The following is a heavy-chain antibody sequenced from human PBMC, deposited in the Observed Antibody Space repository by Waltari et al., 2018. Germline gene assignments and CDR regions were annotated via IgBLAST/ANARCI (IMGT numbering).Heavy chain of an antibody. V-gene: IGHV4-38-2*01. CDR2: IYHSGST. D-gene: IGHD1-7*01. CDR1: GYSISSGYY. CDR3: ARLPNDWNYFWYFDL. Sequence: QVQLQESGPGLVKPSETLSLTCAVSGYSISSGYYWGWIRQPPGKGLEWIGSIYHSGSTYYNPSLKSRVTISVDTSKNQFSLKLSSVTAADTAVYYCARLPNDWNYFWYFDLWGRGTLVIVSS. J-gene: IGHJ2*01.